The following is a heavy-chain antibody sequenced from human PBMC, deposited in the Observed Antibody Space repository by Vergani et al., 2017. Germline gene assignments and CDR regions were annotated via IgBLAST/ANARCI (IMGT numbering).Heavy chain of an antibody. J-gene: IGHJ5*02. D-gene: IGHD6-13*01. CDR1: GVSVTDYN. V-gene: IGHV4-59*02. CDR3: AGDTHSWQRADR. Sequence: QAQLQESGPGLVKPSETLSLTCHVFGVSVTDYNCNWIRQAPGKGLGWIGCHSTTGGATHASHNPSLKSRVSISVDTSKTQFSVRLTSVTAADSAIYYCAGDTHSWQRADRWGQGLLVSVSS. CDR2: HSTTGGA.